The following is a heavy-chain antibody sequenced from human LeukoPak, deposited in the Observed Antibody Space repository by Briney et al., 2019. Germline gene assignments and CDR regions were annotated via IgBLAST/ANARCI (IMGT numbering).Heavy chain of an antibody. D-gene: IGHD6-25*01. J-gene: IGHJ4*02. CDR3: VKLGGFVFMGFDY. Sequence: GGSLRLSCAASGFSVKFYAVTWVRQAPGKGLEWVSGISSDGDYTYYADSVKGRFTISRDISKNTLDLQMDSLRGDDTAIYYCVKLGGFVFMGFDYWGQGTPVTVSS. CDR1: GFSVKFYA. V-gene: IGHV3-23*01. CDR2: ISSDGDYT.